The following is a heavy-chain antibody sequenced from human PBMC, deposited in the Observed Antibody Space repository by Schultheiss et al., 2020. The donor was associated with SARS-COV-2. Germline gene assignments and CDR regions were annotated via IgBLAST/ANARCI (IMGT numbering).Heavy chain of an antibody. J-gene: IGHJ4*02. CDR1: GFTFSSYS. V-gene: IGHV3-23*01. CDR3: AKDYYGSGSPLDY. D-gene: IGHD3-10*01. CDR2: ISGSGGST. Sequence: GGSLRLSCAASGFTFSSYSMNWVRQAPGKGLEWVSAISGSGGSTYYADSVKGRFTISRDISKNTLYLQMNSLRAEDTAVYYCAKDYYGSGSPLDYWGQGTLVTVSS.